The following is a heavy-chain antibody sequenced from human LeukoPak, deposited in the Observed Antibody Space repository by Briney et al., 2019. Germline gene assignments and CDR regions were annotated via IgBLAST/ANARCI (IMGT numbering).Heavy chain of an antibody. CDR1: GGSFSGYY. CDR2: INHSGST. D-gene: IGHD3-22*01. J-gene: IGHJ4*02. CDR3: ARGCYYHDSSGLGY. V-gene: IGHV4-34*01. Sequence: SETLSLTCAVYGGSFSGYYWSWIRQPPGKGLEWIGEINHSGSTNYNPSLKSRVTISVDTSKNQFSLKLSSVTAADTAVYYCARGCYYHDSSGLGYWGQGTLVTVSS.